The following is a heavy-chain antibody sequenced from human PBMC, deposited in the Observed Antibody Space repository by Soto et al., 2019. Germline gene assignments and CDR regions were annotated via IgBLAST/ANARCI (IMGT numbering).Heavy chain of an antibody. CDR1: GYTFTSYY. J-gene: IGHJ3*02. CDR3: AAYCSGGSCYPRAFDI. D-gene: IGHD2-15*01. V-gene: IGHV1-46*01. Sequence: GASVKVSCKASGYTFTSYYMHWVRQAPGQGLEWMGIINPSGGSTSYAQKFQGRVTTTRDTSTSTVYMELSSLRSEDTAVYYCAAYCSGGSCYPRAFDIWGQGTMVTVSS. CDR2: INPSGGST.